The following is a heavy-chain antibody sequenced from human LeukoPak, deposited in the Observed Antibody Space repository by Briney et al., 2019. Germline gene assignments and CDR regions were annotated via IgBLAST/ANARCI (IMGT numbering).Heavy chain of an antibody. V-gene: IGHV3-48*01. CDR2: IDSSSATT. D-gene: IGHD3-3*01. J-gene: IGHJ1*01. CDR3: AGSTVWSGIFQY. Sequence: GGSLRLSCAASVFTFSYYSMTWVRQAPGKGLEWVPYIDSSSATTYYADSVKGRFIISRDNAKNSLFLQINSLRAEDTAVYYCAGSTVWSGIFQYWGQGTLVTVSS. CDR1: VFTFSYYS.